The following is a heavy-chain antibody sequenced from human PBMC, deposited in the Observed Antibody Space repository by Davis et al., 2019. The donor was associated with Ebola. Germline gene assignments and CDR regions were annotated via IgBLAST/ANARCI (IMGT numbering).Heavy chain of an antibody. CDR2: ITTSGRTT. V-gene: IGHV3-23*01. J-gene: IGHJ4*02. CDR3: ATRGDNRQFDY. CDR1: GFTFTNYA. D-gene: IGHD2-21*02. Sequence: GESLKISCAASGFTFTNYAMSWVRQAPGMGLEWVSAITTSGRTTGYADSVKGRFTTARDNSKNTVYLQMNSLRAEDTAVYYCATRGDNRQFDYWGQGTLVTVSS.